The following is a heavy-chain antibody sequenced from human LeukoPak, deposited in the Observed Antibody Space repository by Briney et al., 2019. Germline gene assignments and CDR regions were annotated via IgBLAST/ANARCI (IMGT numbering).Heavy chain of an antibody. CDR3: ARDYCSSTSCLFDY. CDR2: INPNSGGT. J-gene: IGHJ4*02. V-gene: IGHV1-2*06. Sequence: ASVGVSCKASGYTFTGYYMHWVRQAPGQGLEWMGRINPNSGGTNYAQKFQGRATMTRDTSISTAYMELSRLRSDDTAVYYCARDYCSSTSCLFDYWGQGTLVTVSS. D-gene: IGHD2-2*01. CDR1: GYTFTGYY.